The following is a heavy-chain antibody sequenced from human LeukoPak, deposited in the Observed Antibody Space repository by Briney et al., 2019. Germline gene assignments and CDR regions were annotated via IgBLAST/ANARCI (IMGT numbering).Heavy chain of an antibody. Sequence: SETLSLTCTVSGGSISSYYWSWIRQPPGKGLEWIGYIYYSGSTNYNPSLKSRVTMSVDTSKNQFSLKLTSVTAADTAVYYCARVYQSAEYYFDYWGQGNLVSVSS. CDR2: IYYSGST. J-gene: IGHJ4*02. V-gene: IGHV4-59*01. CDR3: ARVYQSAEYYFDY. CDR1: GGSISSYY. D-gene: IGHD2-2*01.